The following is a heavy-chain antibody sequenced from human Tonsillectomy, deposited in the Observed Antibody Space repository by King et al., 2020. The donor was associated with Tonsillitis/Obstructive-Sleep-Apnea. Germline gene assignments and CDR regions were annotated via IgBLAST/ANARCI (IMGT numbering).Heavy chain of an antibody. CDR2: IKQDGSEK. CDR3: ARVQYQLLLGENSYYYYYYMDV. V-gene: IGHV3-7*04. J-gene: IGHJ6*03. CDR1: GFTFSSYW. D-gene: IGHD2-2*01. Sequence: VQLVESGGGLVQPGGSLRLSCAASGFTFSSYWMSWVRQAPGKGLEWVANIKQDGSEKYYVDSVKGRFTISRDNAKNSLYLQMNSLRAEDTAVYYCARVQYQLLLGENSYYYYYYMDVWGKGTTVTVSS.